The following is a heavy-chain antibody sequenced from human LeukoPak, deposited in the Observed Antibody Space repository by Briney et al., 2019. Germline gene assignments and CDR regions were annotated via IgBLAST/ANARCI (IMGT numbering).Heavy chain of an antibody. CDR2: INPSGGST. D-gene: IGHD2-2*01. J-gene: IGHJ5*02. CDR3: ARGSGYCSSTSCRRGDWFDP. CDR1: GYTFTSYY. V-gene: IGHV1-46*01. Sequence: GASVKVSCKASGYTFTSYYMHWVRQAPGQGLEWMGIINPSGGSTSYAQKFQGRVTMTRDTSTSTVYMELSSLRSEDTAVYYCARGSGYCSSTSCRRGDWFDPWGQGTLVTVSS.